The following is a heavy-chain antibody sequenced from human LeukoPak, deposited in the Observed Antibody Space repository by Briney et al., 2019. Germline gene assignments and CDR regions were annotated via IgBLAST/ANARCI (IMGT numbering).Heavy chain of an antibody. D-gene: IGHD4-17*01. CDR1: GFTFSIYN. CDR2: ISSSSSNI. V-gene: IGHV3-48*02. Sequence: PGGSLRLSCAASGFTFSIYNMNWVRQAPGKGLEWVSYISSSSSNIQYADSVKGRFTISRDNAKNSLYLQMNSLRDEDTAVYYCARSGDYGDYTGYWGQGTLVTVSS. J-gene: IGHJ4*02. CDR3: ARSGDYGDYTGY.